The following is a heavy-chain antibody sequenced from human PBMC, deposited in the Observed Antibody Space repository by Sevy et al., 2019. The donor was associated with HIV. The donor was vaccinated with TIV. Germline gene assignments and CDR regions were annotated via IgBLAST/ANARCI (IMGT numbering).Heavy chain of an antibody. CDR3: AKDISASGSYFSN. V-gene: IGHV3-43D*03. CDR1: GFTFDDYA. Sequence: GGSLRLSCAASGFTFDDYAMHWVRQAPGKGLEWVSLISWDGGSTYYADSVKRRFTISRDNSKNSLYLQMNSLRAEDTALYYCAKDISASGSYFSNWGQGTLVTVSS. CDR2: ISWDGGST. J-gene: IGHJ4*02. D-gene: IGHD1-26*01.